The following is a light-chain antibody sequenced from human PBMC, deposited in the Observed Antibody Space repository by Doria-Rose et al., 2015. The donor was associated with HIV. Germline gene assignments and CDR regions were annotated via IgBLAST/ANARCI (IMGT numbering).Light chain of an antibody. CDR3: QQSYSTVPFT. Sequence: YHQKPGQAPKLLIYGAASLKSGVPSRFSGTGSGTEFTLTISSLQSEDFGIYFCQQSYSTVPFTFGPGTKVEIK. J-gene: IGKJ3*01. CDR2: GAA. V-gene: IGKV1-39*01.